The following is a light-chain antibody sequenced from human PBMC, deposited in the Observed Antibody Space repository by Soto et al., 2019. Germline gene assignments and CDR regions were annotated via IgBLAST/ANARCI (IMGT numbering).Light chain of an antibody. Sequence: DIVMTQSPLSLPVTPGEPASISCRSSQSLLHSNGYNYLDWYLQKPGQSPQLLIYLGSNRASGVPERFSGSGLGTDFTLKISRVEAEDVGVYYCMQALQTPTFGQGTKVEIK. V-gene: IGKV2-28*01. CDR1: QSLLHSNGYNY. CDR2: LGS. CDR3: MQALQTPT. J-gene: IGKJ1*01.